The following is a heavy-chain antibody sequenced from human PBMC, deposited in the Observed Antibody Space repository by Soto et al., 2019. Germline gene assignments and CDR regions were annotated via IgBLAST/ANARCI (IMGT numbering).Heavy chain of an antibody. CDR1: GFSFSHYG. D-gene: IGHD2-2*01. CDR3: ARETSTGNYYMDV. Sequence: EVQLVESGGGLVQPGGSLRLSWAPSGFSFSHYGMNWVPQAPGKGLEWVSYIITSSSNIYYADSVKGRFTISRDYAKKSLSLQMNSLRAADTAVYYCARETSTGNYYMDVWGKGTTVTVSS. J-gene: IGHJ6*03. V-gene: IGHV3-48*01. CDR2: IITSSSNI.